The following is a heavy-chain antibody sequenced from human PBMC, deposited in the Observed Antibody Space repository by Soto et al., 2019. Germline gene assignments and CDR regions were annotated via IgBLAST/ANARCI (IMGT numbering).Heavy chain of an antibody. CDR1: GGSISSYC. Sequence: QVQLQESGPGLVKPSETLSLTCTVSGGSISSYCWSWIRQPPGKGLEWIGYIYYSGSTNYNPSLKSRVTISVDTSKNQFSLKLRSVTAADTAVYYCARRYSSAFDIWGQGTMVTVSS. V-gene: IGHV4-59*08. CDR2: IYYSGST. J-gene: IGHJ3*02. CDR3: ARRYSSAFDI. D-gene: IGHD6-13*01.